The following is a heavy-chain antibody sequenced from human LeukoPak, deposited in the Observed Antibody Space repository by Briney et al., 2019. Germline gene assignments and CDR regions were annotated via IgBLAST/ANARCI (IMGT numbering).Heavy chain of an antibody. J-gene: IGHJ4*02. V-gene: IGHV3-30-3*01. D-gene: IGHD2-15*01. CDR1: GLIFSSHA. Sequence: PGGSLRLSCAASGLIFSSHAMHWVRQAPGKGLEWVAVISYDGSSKYYADSVKGRFTISRDNSKNTLYLQMNSLRVEDTAVYYCARWLGHCSAITCYQPFDYWGQGTLVTVPS. CDR2: ISYDGSSK. CDR3: ARWLGHCSAITCYQPFDY.